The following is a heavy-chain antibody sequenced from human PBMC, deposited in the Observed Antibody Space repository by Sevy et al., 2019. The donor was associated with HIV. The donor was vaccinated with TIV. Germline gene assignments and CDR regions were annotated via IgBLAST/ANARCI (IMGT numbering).Heavy chain of an antibody. CDR1: GLTFSTYG. CDR3: AKTYADTTMDLYYYDS. D-gene: IGHD5-18*01. V-gene: IGHV3-30*18. Sequence: GGSLRLSCAASGLTFSTYGMHWVRQAPGKGLEWVALISGDGSNTYYAGSVTGRFTISRDNSKNTLYLQMNSLRADDTAMYYYAKTYADTTMDLYYYDSWGQGTLVTVSS. CDR2: ISGDGSNT. J-gene: IGHJ4*02.